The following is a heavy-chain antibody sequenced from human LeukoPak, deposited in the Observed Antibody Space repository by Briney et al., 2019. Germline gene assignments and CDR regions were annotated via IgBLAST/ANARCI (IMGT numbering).Heavy chain of an antibody. V-gene: IGHV4-39*01. CDR1: GGSIRSSSYH. CDR3: ARIKDYDSSGSNYFDY. D-gene: IGHD3-22*01. Sequence: SETLSLTCTVSGGSIRSSSYHWGWIRQSPGKGLEWIGTIYYSGSTYYNPSLKSRVTISVDTSKNQFSLRLGSVTAADTGVYHCARIKDYDSSGSNYFDYWGQGTLVTVSS. J-gene: IGHJ4*02. CDR2: IYYSGST.